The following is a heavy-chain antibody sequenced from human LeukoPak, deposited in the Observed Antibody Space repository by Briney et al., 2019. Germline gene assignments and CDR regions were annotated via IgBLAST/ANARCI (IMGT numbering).Heavy chain of an antibody. J-gene: IGHJ4*02. CDR2: IYTSGRT. D-gene: IGHD6-13*01. CDR1: GGSISGYY. Sequence: SETLSLTCTVSGGSISGYYWSWIRQPAGKGLEWIGRIYTSGRTNYNPSLKSRVTMSVDTSKNQFSLKLSSVTAADTALYYCAKDFAILGISWYFDYWGQGTLVTVSS. V-gene: IGHV4-4*07. CDR3: AKDFAILGISWYFDY.